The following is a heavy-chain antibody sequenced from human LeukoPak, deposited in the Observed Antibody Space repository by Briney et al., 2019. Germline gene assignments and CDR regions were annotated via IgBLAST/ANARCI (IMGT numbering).Heavy chain of an antibody. J-gene: IGHJ4*02. V-gene: IGHV3-13*01. D-gene: IGHD3-22*01. Sequence: QAGGSLRLSCAASGFTFSSYDMHGVRQATGKGLEWVSAIGTAGDTYYPGSVKGRFTISRENAKNSLYLQMNSLRDGDTAVYYCARQNYYDSSGFDYWGQGTLVTVSS. CDR3: ARQNYYDSSGFDY. CDR1: GFTFSSYD. CDR2: IGTAGDT.